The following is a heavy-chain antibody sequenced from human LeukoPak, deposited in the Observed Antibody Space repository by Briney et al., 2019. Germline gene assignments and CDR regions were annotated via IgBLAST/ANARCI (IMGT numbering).Heavy chain of an antibody. CDR2: INSDGSRT. Sequence: GGSLRLSCAASGFTFSSYWMHWVRQAPGKGLMWVSRINSDGSRTTYADSVRGRFTISRDNSKNTLYLQMNSLRAEDTAVYYCAREITIFGVVITLDYWGQGTLVTVSS. D-gene: IGHD3-3*01. CDR1: GFTFSSYW. CDR3: AREITIFGVVITLDY. V-gene: IGHV3-74*01. J-gene: IGHJ4*02.